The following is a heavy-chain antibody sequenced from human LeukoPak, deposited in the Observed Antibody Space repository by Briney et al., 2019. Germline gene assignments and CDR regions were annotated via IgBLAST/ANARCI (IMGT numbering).Heavy chain of an antibody. CDR3: ARVATLQLWYYYFDY. D-gene: IGHD5-18*01. CDR1: GGSISSSSYY. V-gene: IGHV4-39*06. J-gene: IGHJ4*02. Sequence: PSETLSLTCTVSGGSISSSSYYWGWIRQPPGKGLEWIGSIYYSGSTYYNPSLKSRVTISVDTSKNQSALKLSPVTAADTAVYYCARVATLQLWYYYFDYGGQGTLVSVSS. CDR2: IYYSGST.